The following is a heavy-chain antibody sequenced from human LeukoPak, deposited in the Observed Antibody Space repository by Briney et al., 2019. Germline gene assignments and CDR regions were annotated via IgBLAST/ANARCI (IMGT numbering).Heavy chain of an antibody. D-gene: IGHD2-2*01. CDR2: IIPIFGTA. V-gene: IGHV1-69*13. CDR1: GGTFSSYA. J-gene: IGHJ4*02. CDR3: AREQYEGYCSSTSCYYFDY. Sequence: SVKVSCKASGGTFSSYAISWVRQAPGQGLEWMGGIIPIFGTANYAQKFQGRVTITADESTSTAYMELSSLRSEDTAVYYCAREQYEGYCSSTSCYYFDYWGQGTLVAVSS.